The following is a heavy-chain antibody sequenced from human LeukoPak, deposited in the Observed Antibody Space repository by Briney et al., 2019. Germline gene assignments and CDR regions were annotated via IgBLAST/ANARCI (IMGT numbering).Heavy chain of an antibody. CDR1: GGSINSYY. D-gene: IGHD5-18*01. Sequence: SETLSLTCTVSGGSINSYYWSWIRQPAGKGLEWIGRIYTSGSTNYNPSLKSRVTISIDTSKNQFSLKLNSVTAADTAVYYCARDRGYSYAFDYWGQGTLVTVSS. CDR2: IYTSGST. J-gene: IGHJ4*02. CDR3: ARDRGYSYAFDY. V-gene: IGHV4-4*07.